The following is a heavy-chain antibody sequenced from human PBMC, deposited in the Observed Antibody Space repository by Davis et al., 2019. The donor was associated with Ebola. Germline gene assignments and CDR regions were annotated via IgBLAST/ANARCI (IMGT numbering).Heavy chain of an antibody. Sequence: GESLKISCAASGFTFSSFWMHWVRQVPGKGLVWVSRINSDGSSTSYADSVKGRFTISRDNAKNTLYLQMNSLRAEDTAVYYCAREDEGYGDYDYWGQGTLVTVSS. V-gene: IGHV3-74*01. J-gene: IGHJ4*02. CDR1: GFTFSSFW. CDR2: INSDGSST. CDR3: AREDEGYGDYDY. D-gene: IGHD4-17*01.